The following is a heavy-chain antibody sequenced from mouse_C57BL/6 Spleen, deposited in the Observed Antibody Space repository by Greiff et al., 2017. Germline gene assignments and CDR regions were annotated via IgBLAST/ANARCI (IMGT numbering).Heavy chain of an antibody. CDR2: INPNNGGT. Sequence: EVQLQQSGPELVKPGASVKMSCKASGYTFTDYNMHWVKQSHGKSLEWIGYINPNNGGTSYNQKFKGKATLTVNKSSSTAYMELRSLTSEDSAVYYCARYWDGGACFGYWGQGALVTGSA. D-gene: IGHD4-1*01. CDR1: GYTFTDYN. J-gene: IGHJ3*01. V-gene: IGHV1-22*01. CDR3: ARYWDGGACFGY.